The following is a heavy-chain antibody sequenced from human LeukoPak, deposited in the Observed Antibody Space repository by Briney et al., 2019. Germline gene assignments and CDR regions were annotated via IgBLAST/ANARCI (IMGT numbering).Heavy chain of an antibody. CDR3: ARVWSPFDIIPNGLDV. J-gene: IGHJ6*02. D-gene: IGHD3-3*01. V-gene: IGHV1-18*01. CDR2: ISGYNGNT. CDR1: GYTFNAYG. Sequence: ASVKVSCKASGYTFNAYGISWVRQAPGQGLEWMGWISGYNGNTNYAQKLQDRVTMTTDTSTSTAYMELRSLTSDDTAMYYCARVWSPFDIIPNGLDVWGHGTTVTVSS.